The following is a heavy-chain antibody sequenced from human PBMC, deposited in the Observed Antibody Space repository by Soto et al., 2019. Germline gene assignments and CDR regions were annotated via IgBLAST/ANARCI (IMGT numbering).Heavy chain of an antibody. Sequence: EVQLVESGGGLVQPGRSLRLSCAASGFTFDDYAMHWVRQAPGKGLEWVSGISWNSGSIGYADSVKGRFTISRDNAKNSLYLQLNSLRAEDTALYYCAKDKRAVAGHDFDYWGQGTLVTVSS. CDR3: AKDKRAVAGHDFDY. V-gene: IGHV3-9*01. D-gene: IGHD6-19*01. CDR1: GFTFDDYA. CDR2: ISWNSGSI. J-gene: IGHJ4*02.